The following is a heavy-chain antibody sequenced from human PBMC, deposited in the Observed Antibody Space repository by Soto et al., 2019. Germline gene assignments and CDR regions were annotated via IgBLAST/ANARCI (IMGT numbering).Heavy chain of an antibody. J-gene: IGHJ6*02. D-gene: IGHD6-13*01. V-gene: IGHV3-49*03. Sequence: GGSLRLSCTASGFTFGDYAMSWFRQAPGKGLEWVGVVRNRAYGGTTDYAASVRGSFTISRDDSKSIAYLQMNTLRTEDTAVYYCARYTYTSRYSYFGMDVWGHGTTVTVSS. CDR1: GFTFGDYA. CDR3: ARYTYTSRYSYFGMDV. CDR2: VRNRAYGGTT.